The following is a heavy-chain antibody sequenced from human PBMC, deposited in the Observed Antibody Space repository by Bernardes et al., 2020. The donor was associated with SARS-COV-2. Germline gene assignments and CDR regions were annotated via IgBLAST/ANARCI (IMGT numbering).Heavy chain of an antibody. CDR2: IKRKTDGGTT. D-gene: IGHD3-22*01. CDR3: TTGAEIYYDSSGFSYYFDF. Sequence: GGSLRLSCAASGFTFSNAWMNWVRQAPGKGLEWVGHIKRKTDGGTTDYAAPGKGRFTTSGDDSKNTMYLQMNSLKTEDTAVYYCTTGAEIYYDSSGFSYYFDFWGQGTLVTVSS. J-gene: IGHJ4*02. CDR1: GFTFSNAW. V-gene: IGHV3-15*07.